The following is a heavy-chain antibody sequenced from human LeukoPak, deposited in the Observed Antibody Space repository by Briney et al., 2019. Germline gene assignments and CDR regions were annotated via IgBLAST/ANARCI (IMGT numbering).Heavy chain of an antibody. J-gene: IGHJ3*02. Sequence: TGGSLRLSCAASGFTFSSYAMSWVRQAPGKGLEWVSAISGSGGSTYYADSVKGRFTISRDNSKNTLYLQMNSLRAEDTAVYYCAKDWNSSGYIDAFDIWGQGTMVTVSS. D-gene: IGHD3-22*01. V-gene: IGHV3-23*01. CDR1: GFTFSSYA. CDR2: ISGSGGST. CDR3: AKDWNSSGYIDAFDI.